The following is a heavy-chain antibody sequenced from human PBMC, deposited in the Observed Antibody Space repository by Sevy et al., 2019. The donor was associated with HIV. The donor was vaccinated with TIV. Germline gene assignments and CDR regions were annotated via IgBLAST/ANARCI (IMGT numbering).Heavy chain of an antibody. CDR3: ARGGVVVTAIAY. J-gene: IGHJ4*02. V-gene: IGHV3-48*03. D-gene: IGHD2-21*02. CDR1: GFTFSSYE. Sequence: GGSLILSCAASGFTFSSYEMNWVRQAPGKGLEWVSYISSSGSTIYYADSVKGRFTISRDNAKNSLYLQMNSLRAEDTAVYYWARGGVVVTAIAYWGQGTLVTVSS. CDR2: ISSSGSTI.